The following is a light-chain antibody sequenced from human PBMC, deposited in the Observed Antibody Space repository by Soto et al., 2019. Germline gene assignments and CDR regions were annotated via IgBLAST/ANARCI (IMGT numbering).Light chain of an antibody. Sequence: QSVLTQPPSASGSPGQSVTISCTGTSSDVGGYNYVSWYQQHPGKAPKLMIYEVSKRPSGVPDRFSGSKSGNTASLSVSGLQAEDEADYYCSSYAGSTTVAFGGGTQLTVL. J-gene: IGLJ2*01. CDR1: SSDVGGYNY. V-gene: IGLV2-8*01. CDR3: SSYAGSTTVA. CDR2: EVS.